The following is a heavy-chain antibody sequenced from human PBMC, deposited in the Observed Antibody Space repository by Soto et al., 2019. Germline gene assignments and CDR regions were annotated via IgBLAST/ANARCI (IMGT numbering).Heavy chain of an antibody. J-gene: IGHJ5*02. CDR1: GGFISSGGYS. V-gene: IGHV4-30-2*01. D-gene: IGHD3-10*01. CDR2: IYHSGST. Sequence: TFSLTCAVSGGFISSGGYSWSWIRQPPGKGLEWIGYIYHSGSTYYNPSLKSRVTISVDTSKNYFSLNLSSLTAADTAVYYCAKTTYYNSSGSYCRWFDPWGHGTRVTVSS. CDR3: AKTTYYNSSGSYCRWFDP.